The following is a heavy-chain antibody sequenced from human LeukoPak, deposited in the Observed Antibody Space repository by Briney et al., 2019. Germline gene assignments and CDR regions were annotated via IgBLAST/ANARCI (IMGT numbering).Heavy chain of an antibody. CDR3: AARGYYSSGTHDY. CDR2: INSDGSST. CDR1: GFTFSRYW. V-gene: IGHV3-74*01. D-gene: IGHD3-10*01. Sequence: PGGSLRLSCAPSGFTFSRYWMDWVRQAPGKGLVWVSRINSDGSSTTYADSVKGRFTISRDNARDTLYLQMNSLRAEDTAVYYCAARGYYSSGTHDYWGQGTLVTVSS. J-gene: IGHJ4*02.